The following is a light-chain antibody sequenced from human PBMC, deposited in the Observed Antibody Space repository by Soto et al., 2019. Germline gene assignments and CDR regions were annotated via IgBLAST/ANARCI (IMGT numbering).Light chain of an antibody. Sequence: ESVLTQSPGTLSFSPGERATLSCRASQSIRSNYLAWYQQNAGQAPRLLIYGASSRATGIPDRFSGSGSGTDFTLTISRLEPGDFAVYYCLQYGTFPRTFGQGTKVDIK. V-gene: IGKV3-20*01. CDR3: LQYGTFPRT. CDR2: GAS. J-gene: IGKJ1*01. CDR1: QSIRSNY.